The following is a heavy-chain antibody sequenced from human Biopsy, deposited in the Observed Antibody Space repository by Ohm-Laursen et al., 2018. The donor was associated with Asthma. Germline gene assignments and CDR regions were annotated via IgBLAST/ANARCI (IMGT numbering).Heavy chain of an antibody. CDR3: ARPYYDSSGYYYENLSFDY. J-gene: IGHJ4*02. V-gene: IGHV1-3*01. CDR2: INAGNGNT. D-gene: IGHD3-22*01. Sequence: SVKVSCKTSGYTFTSYAMHWVRQAPGQRLEWMGWINAGNGNTKYSQKFQGRVTITRDTSASTAYMELSSLRSEDTAVYYCARPYYDSSGYYYENLSFDYWGQGTLVTVSS. CDR1: GYTFTSYA.